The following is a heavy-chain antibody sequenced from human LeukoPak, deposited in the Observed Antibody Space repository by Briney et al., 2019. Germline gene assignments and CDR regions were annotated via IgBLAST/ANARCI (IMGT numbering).Heavy chain of an antibody. CDR1: GFTFSSYA. J-gene: IGHJ4*02. D-gene: IGHD5-12*01. CDR2: ISGSGGST. CDR3: ATKKWARGYSGYDYDYFDY. V-gene: IGHV3-23*01. Sequence: GGSLRLSCAASGFTFSSYAMSWVRQAPGKGLEWVSAISGSGGSTYYADSVKGRFTISRDNSKNTLYLQMNSLRAEDTAVYYCATKKWARGYSGYDYDYFDYWGQGALVTVSS.